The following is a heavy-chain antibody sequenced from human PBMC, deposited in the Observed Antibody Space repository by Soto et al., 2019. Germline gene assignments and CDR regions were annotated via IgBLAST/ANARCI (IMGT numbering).Heavy chain of an antibody. D-gene: IGHD4-4*01. CDR2: IRGSNNYI. J-gene: IGHJ6*02. CDR3: ARDRVAYSNYPFYYGMDV. CDR1: GFTFSTYS. V-gene: IGHV3-21*01. Sequence: KPGGSLRLSCAASGFTFSTYSMNWVRQAPGKGLEWVSSIRGSNNYIYYADSLKGRFTVSRDNAKNSLYLQMNSLRAEDTAVYYCARDRVAYSNYPFYYGMDVWGQGTTVTVSS.